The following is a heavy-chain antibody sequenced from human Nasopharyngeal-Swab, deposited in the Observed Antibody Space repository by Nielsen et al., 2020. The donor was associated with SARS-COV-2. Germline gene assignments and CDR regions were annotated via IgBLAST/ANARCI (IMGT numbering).Heavy chain of an antibody. D-gene: IGHD3-16*02. Sequence: RQAPGKGLEWIGEINHSGSTNYNPSLKSRVTISVDTSKNQFSPKLSSVTAADTAVYYCARGRIGGVIGNWFDPWGQGTLVTVSS. V-gene: IGHV4-34*01. CDR2: INHSGST. CDR3: ARGRIGGVIGNWFDP. J-gene: IGHJ5*02.